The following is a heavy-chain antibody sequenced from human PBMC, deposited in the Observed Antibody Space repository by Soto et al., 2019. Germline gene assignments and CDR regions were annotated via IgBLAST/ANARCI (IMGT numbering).Heavy chain of an antibody. D-gene: IGHD1-1*01. V-gene: IGHV1-18*01. J-gene: IGHJ4*02. CDR3: ATDSQLASRDYFDS. Sequence: XSVKVACKAAGYPFTSYGISWVRQAPGQGLQWMGWIKSANGRTEYAQKFQGRVTMTTDTSTSTAYMELMSLRSDDTAVYYCATDSQLASRDYFDSWGQGTLVTVSS. CDR2: IKSANGRT. CDR1: GYPFTSYG.